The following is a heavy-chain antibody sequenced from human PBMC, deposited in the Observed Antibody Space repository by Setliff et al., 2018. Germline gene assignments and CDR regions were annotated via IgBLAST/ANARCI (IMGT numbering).Heavy chain of an antibody. Sequence: GASVKVSCKASGYTLNNYAMNWVRQAPGQGFEWMGWISPYYGSTDYAQKFQGRVTMTTDTSTSTAYMELTRLTTDDTALYYCVRGQGPRTVVAIPFDHWGQGTLVTVSS. J-gene: IGHJ4*02. D-gene: IGHD3-22*01. CDR1: GYTLNNYA. CDR3: VRGQGPRTVVAIPFDH. V-gene: IGHV1-18*01. CDR2: ISPYYGST.